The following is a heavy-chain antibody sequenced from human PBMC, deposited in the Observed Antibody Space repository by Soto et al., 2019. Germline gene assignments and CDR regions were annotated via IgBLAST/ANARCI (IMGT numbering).Heavy chain of an antibody. CDR3: ARGQEGVVATH. Sequence: QVQLQQWGAGLLKPSETLSLNCAVTCGSLSGYYWSWIRQPPGKGLERIGEVKDGGHTNYSPSLRGRVTISSDASNYLFSLRLNSVTAADTGVYYCARGQEGVVATHWDQGSLVTVSS. CDR2: VKDGGHT. V-gene: IGHV4-34*01. J-gene: IGHJ4*02. CDR1: CGSLSGYY. D-gene: IGHD5-12*01.